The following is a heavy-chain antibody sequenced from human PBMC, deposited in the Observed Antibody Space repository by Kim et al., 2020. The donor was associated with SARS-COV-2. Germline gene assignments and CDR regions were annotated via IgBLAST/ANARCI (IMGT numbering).Heavy chain of an antibody. CDR1: GGSISSSSYY. D-gene: IGHD1-26*01. J-gene: IGHJ6*02. CDR3: ARLVVRGGSYYPYYGMDV. V-gene: IGHV4-39*01. Sequence: SETLSLTCTVSGGSISSSSYYWVWIRQPPGKGLEWIGSIYYSGSTYYNPSLKSRVTISVDTSKNQFSLKLSSVTAADTAVYYCARLVVRGGSYYPYYGMDVWGQGTTVTVSS. CDR2: IYYSGST.